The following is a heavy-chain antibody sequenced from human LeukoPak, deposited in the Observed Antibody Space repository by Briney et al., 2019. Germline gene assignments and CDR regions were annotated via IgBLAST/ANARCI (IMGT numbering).Heavy chain of an antibody. CDR1: FYSLTLGHN. CDR2: ISHAGDT. Sequence: SETLSLTCSVSFYSLTLGHNWGRVRQSPGKGLEWIASISHAGDTYYNPSLKSRVTISVDTSKNHFSLNLASVTAPHTAVYFCGRGYEGDFDLWGQGTLVTVSS. D-gene: IGHD2-2*01. CDR3: GRGYEGDFDL. J-gene: IGHJ4*02. V-gene: IGHV4-38-2*02.